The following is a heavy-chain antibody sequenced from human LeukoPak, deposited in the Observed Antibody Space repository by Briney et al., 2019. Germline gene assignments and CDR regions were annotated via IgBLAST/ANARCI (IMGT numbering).Heavy chain of an antibody. Sequence: PGGSLRLSCAASGFTFSSYSMNWVRQAPGKGLEWVSSISSSSSHIYYADSVKGRFTISRDNAKNSLYLQMNSLRAEDTAVYYCASVYCSGGSCYAVDYWGQGTLVTVSS. J-gene: IGHJ4*02. V-gene: IGHV3-21*01. D-gene: IGHD2-15*01. CDR1: GFTFSSYS. CDR3: ASVYCSGGSCYAVDY. CDR2: ISSSSSHI.